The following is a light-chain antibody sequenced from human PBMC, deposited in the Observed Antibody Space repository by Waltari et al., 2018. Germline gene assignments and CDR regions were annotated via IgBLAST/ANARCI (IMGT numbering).Light chain of an antibody. Sequence: SSDLTQDPAVSVALGQTVRITCQGDSLRRYSASWYQQRPGQAPILVLYGQNDRPSGIPDRCSGSTSGNTASLTITGAQAEDEADYYCHSRDTSSTRFFGGGTRLTV. J-gene: IGLJ2*01. V-gene: IGLV3-19*01. CDR2: GQN. CDR1: SLRRYS. CDR3: HSRDTSSTRF.